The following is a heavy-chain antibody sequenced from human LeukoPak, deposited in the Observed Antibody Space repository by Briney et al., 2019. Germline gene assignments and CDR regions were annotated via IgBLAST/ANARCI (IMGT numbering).Heavy chain of an antibody. CDR2: INVDSGGT. V-gene: IGHV1-2*02. D-gene: IGHD3-10*01. J-gene: IGHJ4*02. CDR3: AGEYSGSGSFDC. Sequence: ASVTVSCKGYEHTFNGYYVHWVRQAPGQGLEYMGWINVDSGGTKYAQRLQGRVTMTRDTSIRTAYMEVSSLRSDDTAVYYCAGEYSGSGSFDCWGQGTQVTVSS. CDR1: EHTFNGYY.